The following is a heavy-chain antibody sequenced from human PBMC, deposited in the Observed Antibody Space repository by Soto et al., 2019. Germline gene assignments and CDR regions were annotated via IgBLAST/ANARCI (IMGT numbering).Heavy chain of an antibody. CDR1: GDSISTYN. CDR3: ARVAADIASWLDP. J-gene: IGHJ5*02. D-gene: IGHD5-12*01. CDR2: IYYSGVT. V-gene: IGHV4-59*01. Sequence: QGQLQESGPGLVKPSETLSLTCTVSGDSISTYNWGWIRQPPGKGLEWIGCIYYSGVTNYNPSLKRRVTISVDTPKNQLSLKLNSVTAADKAVYYCARVAADIASWLDPWGQGTLVTVSS.